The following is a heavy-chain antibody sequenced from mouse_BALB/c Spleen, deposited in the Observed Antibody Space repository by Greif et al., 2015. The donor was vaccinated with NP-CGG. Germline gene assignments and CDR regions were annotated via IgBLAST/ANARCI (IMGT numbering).Heavy chain of an antibody. CDR2: IHPNSGNI. V-gene: IGHV1S130*01. CDR3: ARSAPYAMDY. Sequence: VQLQQSGSVLVRPGASVKLSCKASGYTFTSSWMHWAKQRPGQGLEWIGEIHPNSGNINYNEKFKGKATLTVDTSSSTAYVDLSSLTSEDSAVYYCARSAPYAMDYWGQGTSVTVSS. J-gene: IGHJ4*01. CDR1: GYTFTSSW.